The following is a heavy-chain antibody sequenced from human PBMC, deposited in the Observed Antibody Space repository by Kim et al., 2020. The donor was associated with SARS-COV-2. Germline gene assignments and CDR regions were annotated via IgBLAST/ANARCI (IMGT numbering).Heavy chain of an antibody. J-gene: IGHJ4*02. V-gene: IGHV3-30*14. D-gene: IGHD3-10*01. Sequence: GGSLRLSCAASGFLFGDYPLHWVRQAPGKGLEWVAVISYDGRQKYYTDSVKGRFTISRDGSNGTLYLHMTSLRVDDTAIYYCARESEGSGNYLKFWGQGT. CDR3: ARESEGSGNYLKF. CDR2: ISYDGRQK. CDR1: GFLFGDYP.